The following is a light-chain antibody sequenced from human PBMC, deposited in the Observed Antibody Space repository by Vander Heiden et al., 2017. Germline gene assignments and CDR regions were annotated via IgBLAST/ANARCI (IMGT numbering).Light chain of an antibody. J-gene: IGKJ1*01. CDR2: QAS. CDR3: QQYITYST. V-gene: IGKV1-5*03. Sequence: DIQMTQSPSTLSAYVGDRVVITCRASQSINSWLAWYHQAPGKATKLLIAQASSVESGVPSRFSGSGAGTEFTLTISSLQHDDVATYYCQQYITYSTFGQGTKVEIK. CDR1: QSINSW.